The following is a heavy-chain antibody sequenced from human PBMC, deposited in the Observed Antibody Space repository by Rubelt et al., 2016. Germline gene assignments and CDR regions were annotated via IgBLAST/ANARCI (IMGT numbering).Heavy chain of an antibody. CDR3: AICITVAPVYYAIDV. V-gene: IGHV4-39*07. J-gene: IGHJ6*02. CDR2: IYYSGNT. CDR1: GGSISSSSYC. D-gene: IGHD6-19*01. Sequence: QLQLQESGPGLVKPSETLSLTCTVSGGSISSSSYCWGWIRQPPGKGLEWIGTIYYSGNTYYNPSLKSRVTRSLDTSKNQFALKLSSVTAADTAVYYCAICITVAPVYYAIDVWGQGTTVTVSS.